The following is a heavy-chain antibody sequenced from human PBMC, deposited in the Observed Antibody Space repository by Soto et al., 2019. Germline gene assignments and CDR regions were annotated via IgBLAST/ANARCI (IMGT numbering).Heavy chain of an antibody. CDR3: ATLGYGLAEDVVYYFDY. D-gene: IGHD5-18*01. CDR1: GFTFSSYG. Sequence: LRLSCAASGFTFSSYGMHWVRQAPGKGLEWVAVIWYDGSNKYYADSVKGRFTISRDNSKNTLYLQMNSLRAEDTAVYYCATLGYGLAEDVVYYFDYWGQGTLVTVSS. CDR2: IWYDGSNK. V-gene: IGHV3-33*01. J-gene: IGHJ4*02.